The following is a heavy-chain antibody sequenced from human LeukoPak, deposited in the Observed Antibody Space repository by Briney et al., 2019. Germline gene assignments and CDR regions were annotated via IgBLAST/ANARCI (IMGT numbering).Heavy chain of an antibody. CDR3: ARDPSYDSSGYYFDY. CDR1: GGTFSSYA. Sequence: GASVKVSCKASGGTFSSYAISWVRQAPGQGLEWMGRIIPIFGIANYAQKFQGRVTITADKPTSTAYMELSSLRSEDTAVYYCARDPSYDSSGYYFDYWGQGTLVTVSS. CDR2: IIPIFGIA. D-gene: IGHD3-22*01. V-gene: IGHV1-69*04. J-gene: IGHJ4*02.